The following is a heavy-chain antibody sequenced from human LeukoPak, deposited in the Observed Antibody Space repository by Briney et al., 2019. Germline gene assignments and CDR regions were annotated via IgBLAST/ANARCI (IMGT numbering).Heavy chain of an antibody. CDR3: ARKYCSSTSCYERTGWFDP. Sequence: GASVKVFCKASGGTFSSYAISWVRQAPGQGLEWMGGIIPIFGTANYAQKFQGRVTITADESTSTAYMELSSLRSEDTAVYYCARKYCSSTSCYERTGWFDPWGQGTLVTVSS. CDR2: IIPIFGTA. D-gene: IGHD2-2*01. V-gene: IGHV1-69*13. CDR1: GGTFSSYA. J-gene: IGHJ5*02.